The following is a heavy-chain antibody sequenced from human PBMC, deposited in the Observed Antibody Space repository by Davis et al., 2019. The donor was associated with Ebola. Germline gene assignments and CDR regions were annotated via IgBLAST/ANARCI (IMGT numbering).Heavy chain of an antibody. V-gene: IGHV3-7*01. CDR3: ARDRGWLQFDY. J-gene: IGHJ4*02. D-gene: IGHD5-24*01. Sequence: PGGSVRLSCAASGFSFSTYWMNWVRQAPGKGLEWVATIKPDGSAIYYVDFVKGRFTISRDNTKNSLYLQMNSLRAEDTAVYYCARDRGWLQFDYWGQGTLVTVSS. CDR2: IKPDGSAI. CDR1: GFSFSTYW.